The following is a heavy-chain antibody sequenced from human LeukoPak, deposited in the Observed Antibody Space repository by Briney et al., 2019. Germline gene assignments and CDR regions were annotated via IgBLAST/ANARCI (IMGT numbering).Heavy chain of an antibody. V-gene: IGHV1-69*13. CDR1: GGTFSSYA. CDR2: IIPIFGTT. D-gene: IGHD1-26*01. Sequence: GASVKVSCKASGGTFSSYAISWVRQAPGQGLEWMGGIIPIFGTTNYAQKFQGRVTITADESTSTAYMELSSLRSEDTAVYYCARATASRELRGWFDPWGQGTLVTVSS. J-gene: IGHJ5*02. CDR3: ARATASRELRGWFDP.